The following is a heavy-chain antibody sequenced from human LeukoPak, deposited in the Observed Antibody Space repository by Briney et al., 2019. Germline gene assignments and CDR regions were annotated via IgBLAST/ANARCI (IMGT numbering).Heavy chain of an antibody. CDR2: IYYSGST. D-gene: IGHD3-10*01. J-gene: IGHJ3*02. Sequence: SETLSLTCTVSGGSISSYYWSWIRQPPGKGLEWIGYIYYSGSTNYNPSLKSRVTISVDTSKNQFSLKLSSVTAADTAVYYCARHGSGSYYRRYDDAFDIWGQGTMVTVSS. CDR3: ARHGSGSYYRRYDDAFDI. V-gene: IGHV4-59*08. CDR1: GGSISSYY.